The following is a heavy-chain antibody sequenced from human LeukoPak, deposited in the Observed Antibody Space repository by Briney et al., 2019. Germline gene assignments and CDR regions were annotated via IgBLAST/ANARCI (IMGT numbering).Heavy chain of an antibody. D-gene: IGHD6-19*01. Sequence: SVKVSCKASGGTFSSYAISWVRQAPAQGLEWMGGIIPIFGTANYAQKFQGRVTITADKSTSTAYMELSSLRSEDTAVYYCATDHSSGWYWFDYWGQGTLVTVSS. CDR2: IIPIFGTA. J-gene: IGHJ4*02. CDR3: ATDHSSGWYWFDY. V-gene: IGHV1-69*06. CDR1: GGTFSSYA.